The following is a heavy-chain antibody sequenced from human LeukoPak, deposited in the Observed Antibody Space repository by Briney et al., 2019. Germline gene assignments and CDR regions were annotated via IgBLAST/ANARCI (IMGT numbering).Heavy chain of an antibody. V-gene: IGHV7-4-1*02. CDR2: INTNTGNP. Sequence: ASVKVSCKASGYTFTSYAMNWVRQAPGQGLEWMGWINTNTGNPTYAQGFTGRFVFSLDTSVSTAYLQISSLKAEDTAVYCCARDPDTAMGSDDAFDIWGQGTMVTVSS. J-gene: IGHJ3*02. CDR3: ARDPDTAMGSDDAFDI. D-gene: IGHD5-18*01. CDR1: GYTFTSYA.